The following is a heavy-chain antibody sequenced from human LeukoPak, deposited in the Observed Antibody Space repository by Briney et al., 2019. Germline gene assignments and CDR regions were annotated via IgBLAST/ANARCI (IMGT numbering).Heavy chain of an antibody. CDR3: ARMFRSSWYINWFGP. Sequence: SETLSLTCTVSGYSISSGYYWGWIRQPPGKGLEWIGSIYHSGRTFYNPSLKSRVTISVDTSKNQFSLKLTSVTAADTAMYYCARMFRSSWYINWFGPWGQGTLVTVSS. J-gene: IGHJ5*02. D-gene: IGHD6-13*01. CDR1: GYSISSGYY. CDR2: IYHSGRT. V-gene: IGHV4-38-2*02.